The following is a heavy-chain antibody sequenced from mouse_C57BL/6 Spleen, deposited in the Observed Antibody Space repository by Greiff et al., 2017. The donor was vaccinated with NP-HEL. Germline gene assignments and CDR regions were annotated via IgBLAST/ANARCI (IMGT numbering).Heavy chain of an antibody. J-gene: IGHJ3*01. CDR3: AREGPQYGSSYAWFAY. Sequence: EVKLVESGGGLVKPGGSLKLSCAASGFTFSSYAMSWVRQTPEKRLEWVATISDGGSYTYYPDNVKGRFTISRDNAKNNLYLQMSHLKSEDTAMYYWAREGPQYGSSYAWFAYWGQGTLVTVSA. D-gene: IGHD1-1*01. CDR2: ISDGGSYT. CDR1: GFTFSSYA. V-gene: IGHV5-4*01.